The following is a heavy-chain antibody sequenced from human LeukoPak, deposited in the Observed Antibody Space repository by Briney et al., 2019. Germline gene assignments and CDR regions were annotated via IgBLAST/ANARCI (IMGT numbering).Heavy chain of an antibody. V-gene: IGHV1-69*01. CDR3: ARSLQRGYSYGYGYFDY. CDR2: IIPIFGTP. D-gene: IGHD5-18*01. CDR1: GGTFNSYA. Sequence: SVKVSCKASGGTFNSYAISWVRQAPGQGLEWMGGIIPIFGTPNYAQKFQGRVTITADESTSTAYMELSSLRSEDTAVYYCARSLQRGYSYGYGYFDYWGQGTLVTISS. J-gene: IGHJ4*02.